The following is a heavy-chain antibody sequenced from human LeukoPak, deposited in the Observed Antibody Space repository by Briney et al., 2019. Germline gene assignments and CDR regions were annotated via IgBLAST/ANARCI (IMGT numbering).Heavy chain of an antibody. D-gene: IGHD3-10*01. CDR2: INWNGGST. CDR3: AKGFDYFDY. CDR1: GFTFDDYG. V-gene: IGHV3-20*04. J-gene: IGHJ4*02. Sequence: GGSLRLSCAASGFTFDDYGMSWVRQAPGKGLEWVSGINWNGGSTGYADSVKGRFTISRDNSKNTLYLQMNSLRAEDTAIYYCAKGFDYFDYWGQGTLVTVSS.